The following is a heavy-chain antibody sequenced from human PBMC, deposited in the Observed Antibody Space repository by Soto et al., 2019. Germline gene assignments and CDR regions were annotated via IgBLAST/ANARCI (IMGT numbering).Heavy chain of an antibody. D-gene: IGHD3-22*01. CDR3: ASSHRYYYDSSGYYNDALDI. CDR1: GFIFGDYA. CDR2: ISSSGQNT. J-gene: IGHJ3*02. V-gene: IGHV3-23*01. Sequence: GGSLRLSCVASGFIFGDYAMSWVRQAPGKGLEWVSAISSSGQNTYYADSLKGRLTVSRDNSKNTLSLQMNSLRAEDTAVYYCASSHRYYYDSSGYYNDALDIWGQGTMVTGSS.